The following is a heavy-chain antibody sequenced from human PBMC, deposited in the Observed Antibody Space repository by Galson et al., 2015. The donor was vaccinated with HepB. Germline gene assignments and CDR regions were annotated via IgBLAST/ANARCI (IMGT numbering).Heavy chain of an antibody. J-gene: IGHJ5*02. CDR3: FQAKSPTQAANPTTPAYRKGTSLKASTPAKYSGARLLADSVSDP. Sequence: QSGAEVKKPGESLKISCKGSGYKFTSYWIGWVRQMPGKGLEWMGIIYPVDSDTRYSPSFQGQVTISADKSISTAYLQWSSLMASDPKSTPPFQAKSPTQAANPTTPAYRKGTSLKASTPAKYSGARLLADSVSDPGGQGTLVTVSP. CDR1: GYKFTSYW. V-gene: IGHV5-51*03. D-gene: IGHD2-2*01. CDR2: IYPVDSDT.